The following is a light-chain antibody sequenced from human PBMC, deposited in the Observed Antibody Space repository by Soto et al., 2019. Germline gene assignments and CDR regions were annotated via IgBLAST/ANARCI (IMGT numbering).Light chain of an antibody. CDR3: LQYHNSWA. CDR2: DAS. J-gene: IGKJ1*01. Sequence: EIVLIQKPRNRALSRGGRATVCRRASQSVSRYLAWYQQKPGQAPRLLIYDASNRATGIPARFSVSGSGTDFTLTMSSLHCEDFTVYSCLQYHNSWAFGRGTKVDIK. CDR1: QSVSRY. V-gene: IGKV3-11*01.